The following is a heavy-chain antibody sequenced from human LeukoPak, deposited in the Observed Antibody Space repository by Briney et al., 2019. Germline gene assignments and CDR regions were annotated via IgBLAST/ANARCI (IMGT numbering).Heavy chain of an antibody. J-gene: IGHJ4*02. V-gene: IGHV1-69*05. Sequence: SVKVSCKASGGTFSSYAISWVRQTPGQGLEWMGGIIPIFGTANYAQKLQGRVTMTTDTSTSTAYMELRSLRSDDTAVYYCARDPRVLLWFGESLFFDYWGQGTLVTVSS. CDR3: ARDPRVLLWFGESLFFDY. CDR2: IIPIFGTA. D-gene: IGHD3-10*01. CDR1: GGTFSSYA.